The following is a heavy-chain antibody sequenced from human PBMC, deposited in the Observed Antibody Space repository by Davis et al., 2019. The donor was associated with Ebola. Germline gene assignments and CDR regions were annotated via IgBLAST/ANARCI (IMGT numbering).Heavy chain of an antibody. CDR3: ASLPHYGDYALRY. CDR2: INPNSGGT. V-gene: IGHV1-2*04. J-gene: IGHJ4*02. D-gene: IGHD4-17*01. CDR1: GYTFTGYY. Sequence: AASVKVSCKASGYTFTGYYMHWVRQAPGQGLEWMGWINPNSGGTNYAQKFQGWVTMTRDTSISTAYMELSSLRSEDTAVYYCASLPHYGDYALRYWGQGTLVTVSS.